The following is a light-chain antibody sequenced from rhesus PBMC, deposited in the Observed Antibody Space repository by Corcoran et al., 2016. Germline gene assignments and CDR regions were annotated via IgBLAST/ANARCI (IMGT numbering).Light chain of an antibody. J-gene: IGKJ2*01. CDR1: QSVSSY. CDR3: YQHSSGYS. Sequence: QVILTQSPATLPLSPGERATLSCRASQSVSSYLAWYQQKPGQAPRLLTHGASSRATGIPDRFSGSGSGTDFTLTISSLEREDVGVYHCYQHSSGYSFGQGTKVEIK. V-gene: IGKV3-10*01. CDR2: GAS.